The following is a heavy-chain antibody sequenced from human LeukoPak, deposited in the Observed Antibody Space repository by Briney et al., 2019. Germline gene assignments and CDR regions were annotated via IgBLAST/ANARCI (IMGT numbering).Heavy chain of an antibody. D-gene: IGHD1-26*01. Sequence: GSLRLSCAASGFTFSSYAVSWVRQAPGKGLDWVSTISGSGGSTYYADSVKGRFTISRDSSKNTLYLQMNSLRAEDTAVYYCAKDGGTYGEYDYWGQGTLVTVSS. J-gene: IGHJ4*02. CDR1: GFTFSSYA. V-gene: IGHV3-23*01. CDR2: ISGSGGST. CDR3: AKDGGTYGEYDY.